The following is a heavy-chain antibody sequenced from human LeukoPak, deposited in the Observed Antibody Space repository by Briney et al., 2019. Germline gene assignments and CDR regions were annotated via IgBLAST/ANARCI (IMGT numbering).Heavy chain of an antibody. D-gene: IGHD6-19*01. CDR2: ISGGGDFT. J-gene: IGHJ4*02. CDR1: GFTFRSFA. V-gene: IGHV3-23*01. Sequence: TGGSLRLSCAASGFTFRSFAMNWVRQAPGKGLECVSAISGGGDFTKYADSVKGRFTISRDNSKSTLYLQMNSLRAEDTAVYYCAGDKTTGGWYEFDYWGQGTLVTVSS. CDR3: AGDKTTGGWYEFDY.